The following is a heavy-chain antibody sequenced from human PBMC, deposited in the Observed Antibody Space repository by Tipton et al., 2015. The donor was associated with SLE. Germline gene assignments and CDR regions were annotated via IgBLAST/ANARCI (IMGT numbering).Heavy chain of an antibody. D-gene: IGHD1-26*01. V-gene: IGHV4-4*08. J-gene: IGHJ6*03. CDR3: ARVGVGATTGYYYYYMDV. CDR2: IYTSGST. Sequence: TLSLTCTVSCGSISSYYWSWIRQPPGKGLEWIGSIYTSGSTNYKPSLKSRVTISVDTSKNQFSLKLSSGTAADTAVYYCARVGVGATTGYYYYYMDVWGKGTTVTVSS. CDR1: CGSISSYY.